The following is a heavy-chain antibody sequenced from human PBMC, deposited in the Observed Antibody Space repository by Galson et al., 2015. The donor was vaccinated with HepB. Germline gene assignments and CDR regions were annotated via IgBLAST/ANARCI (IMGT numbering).Heavy chain of an antibody. CDR2: ISGSGGNT. Sequence: SLRLSCAASGFTFSDYAMNWVRQAPGKGLEWVSGISGSGGNTYYADSVKGRFTISRDNSKNTLYLQMNSLRAEDTAVYYCAKREFSGYDYRGDYYFDYWGQGTLVTVSS. J-gene: IGHJ4*02. CDR3: AKREFSGYDYRGDYYFDY. CDR1: GFTFSDYA. V-gene: IGHV3-23*01. D-gene: IGHD5-12*01.